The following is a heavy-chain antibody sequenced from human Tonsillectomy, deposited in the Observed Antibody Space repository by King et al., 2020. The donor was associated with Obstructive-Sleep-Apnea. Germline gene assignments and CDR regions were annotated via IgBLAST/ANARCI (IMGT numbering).Heavy chain of an antibody. CDR1: GFTFSSYG. J-gene: IGHJ4*02. CDR3: ASERGETSYGYDSFDY. CDR2: IWYDGSNK. D-gene: IGHD5-18*01. V-gene: IGHV3-33*01. Sequence: VHLVDSVGAVVQPVSSLRLSCSPSGFTFSSYGMHRVGTCQGNGPACWLVIWYDGSNKYYADSVKGRFIISRDNSKNTLYLQMNSLRAEDTAVYYCASERGETSYGYDSFDYWGQGTLVTVSS.